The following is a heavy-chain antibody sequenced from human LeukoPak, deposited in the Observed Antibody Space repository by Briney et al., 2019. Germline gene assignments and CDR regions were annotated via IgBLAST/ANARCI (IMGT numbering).Heavy chain of an antibody. J-gene: IGHJ5*02. CDR1: GFTFSSYG. Sequence: PGGSLRLSCAASGFTFSSYGMHWVRQAPGKGLEWVAVIWYDGSNKYYADSVKGRFTISRDNSKNTLYLQMNSLRAEDTAVYYFARTQLLYLGWFDPWGQGTLVTVSS. CDR2: IWYDGSNK. V-gene: IGHV3-33*01. CDR3: ARTQLLYLGWFDP. D-gene: IGHD2-2*02.